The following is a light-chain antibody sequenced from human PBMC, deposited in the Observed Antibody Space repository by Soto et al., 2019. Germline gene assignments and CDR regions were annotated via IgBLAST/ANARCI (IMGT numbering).Light chain of an antibody. CDR2: WAS. V-gene: IGKV4-1*01. CDR1: QSVLYSSNNKNY. Sequence: DLVLTQSPDSLAVSTGERATINCKSSQSVLYSSNNKNYLAWYQQKPGQPPKLLIYWASTRESGVPDRFSGSGSGTDFTLTNNSLQAEDVAGYYRQQHYINPITFGQGTRLEIK. J-gene: IGKJ5*01. CDR3: QQHYINPIT.